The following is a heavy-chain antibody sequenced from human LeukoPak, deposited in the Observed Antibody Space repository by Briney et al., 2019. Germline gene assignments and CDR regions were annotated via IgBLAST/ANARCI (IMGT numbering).Heavy chain of an antibody. J-gene: IGHJ5*02. CDR3: ARDAPISSSYLGGFDP. V-gene: IGHV3-30-3*01. D-gene: IGHD6-13*01. CDR1: GFTFSSYA. Sequence: GGSLRLSCAASGFTFSSYAMHWVRRAPGKGLEWVAVISYDGSNKYYADSVKGRFTISRDNSKNTLYLQMNSLRAEDTAVYYCARDAPISSSYLGGFDPWGQGTLVTVSS. CDR2: ISYDGSNK.